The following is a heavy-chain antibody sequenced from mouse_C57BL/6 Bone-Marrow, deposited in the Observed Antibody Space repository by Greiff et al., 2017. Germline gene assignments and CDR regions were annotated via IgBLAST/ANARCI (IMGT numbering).Heavy chain of an antibody. V-gene: IGHV1-80*01. CDR2: IYPGDGDP. Sequence: VQLQQSGAELVKPGASVKISCKASGYAFSSYWMNWVKQRPGKGLEWIGQIYPGDGDPNYNGKFKGKATLTADKSSSTAYMQLSSLTSEDSAVYFCARWGRETWFAYWGQGTLVTVSA. CDR3: ARWGRETWFAY. CDR1: GYAFSSYW. J-gene: IGHJ3*01.